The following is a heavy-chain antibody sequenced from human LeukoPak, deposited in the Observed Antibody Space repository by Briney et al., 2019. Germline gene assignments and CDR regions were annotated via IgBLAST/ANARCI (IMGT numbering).Heavy chain of an antibody. CDR2: ISSSGSTI. CDR3: ASPRSGYDRDAFDI. CDR1: GFTFSSYE. D-gene: IGHD5-12*01. J-gene: IGHJ3*02. Sequence: PGGSLRLSCAASGFTFSSYEMNWVRQAPGKGLEWVSYISSSGSTIYYADSVRGRFTISRDNAKNSLYLQMNSLRAEDTAVYYCASPRSGYDRDAFDIWGQGTMVTVSS. V-gene: IGHV3-48*03.